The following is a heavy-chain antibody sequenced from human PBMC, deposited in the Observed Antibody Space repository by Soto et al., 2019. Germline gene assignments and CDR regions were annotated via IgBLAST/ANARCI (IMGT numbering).Heavy chain of an antibody. CDR3: AREEVDGSGSYTRYYYGMDV. CDR2: ISSSSSTI. V-gene: IGHV3-48*02. D-gene: IGHD3-10*01. Sequence: GGSLRLSCAASGFTFSSYSMNWVRQAPGKGLEWVSYISSSSSTIYYADSVKGRFTISRDNAKNSLYLQMNSLRDEDTAVYYCAREEVDGSGSYTRYYYGMDVWGQGTTVTVSS. J-gene: IGHJ6*02. CDR1: GFTFSSYS.